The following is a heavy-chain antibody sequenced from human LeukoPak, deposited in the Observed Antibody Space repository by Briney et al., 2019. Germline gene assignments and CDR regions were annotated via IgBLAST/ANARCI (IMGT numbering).Heavy chain of an antibody. CDR2: INTAADT. J-gene: IGHJ4*02. CDR1: GFAFSNYD. CDR3: VRAPPGTGWLIDH. V-gene: IGHV3-13*04. Sequence: PGGSLRLSCAASGFAFSNYDMLWVRHATGKGLEWVSAINTAADTYYPDSVKGRFTISRENAKSSLYLQMNSLRVGDTAVYYCVRAPPGTGWLIDHWGQGPLVGVSS. D-gene: IGHD6-19*01.